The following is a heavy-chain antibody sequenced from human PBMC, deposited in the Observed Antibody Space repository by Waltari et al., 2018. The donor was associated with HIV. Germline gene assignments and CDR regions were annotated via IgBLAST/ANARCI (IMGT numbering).Heavy chain of an antibody. V-gene: IGHV3-48*04. CDR1: GFTFSSYS. CDR3: ARETGGYYFDY. D-gene: IGHD3-16*01. J-gene: IGHJ4*02. Sequence: EVQLVESGGGLVQPGGSLRLSCAASGFTFSSYSMNWVRQAPGKGLEWVSYISSSSSTIYYADSVNGRFTISRDNAKNSLYLQMNSLRAEDTAVYYCARETGGYYFDYWGQGTLVTVSS. CDR2: ISSSSSTI.